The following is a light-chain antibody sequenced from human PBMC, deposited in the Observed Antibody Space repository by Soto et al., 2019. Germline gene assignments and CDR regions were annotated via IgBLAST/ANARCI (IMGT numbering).Light chain of an antibody. CDR3: QEDYNLPWT. J-gene: IGKJ1*01. Sequence: PGERVTLSCRASQSVSSSYLTWYQQKPGQAPRLLIYGASTRATGIPARFSGSGSGTVFTLTISSLQPEDFAVYYCQEDYNLPWTFGQGTKVEIK. V-gene: IGKV3D-7*01. CDR2: GAS. CDR1: QSVSSSY.